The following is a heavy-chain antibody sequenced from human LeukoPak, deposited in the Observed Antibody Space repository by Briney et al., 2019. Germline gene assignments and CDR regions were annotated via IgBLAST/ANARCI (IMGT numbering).Heavy chain of an antibody. Sequence: PGGSLRLSCAASGFTFSSYGMHWVRQAPGKGLEWVAFIRYDKSIIYYADSVKGRFTISRDNSKNTLYLQMNSLRAEDTAVYYCAKDLQYLLLMGEIDYWGQGTLVTVSS. CDR3: AKDLQYLLLMGEIDY. V-gene: IGHV3-30*02. CDR2: IRYDKSII. CDR1: GFTFSSYG. J-gene: IGHJ4*02. D-gene: IGHD2-2*01.